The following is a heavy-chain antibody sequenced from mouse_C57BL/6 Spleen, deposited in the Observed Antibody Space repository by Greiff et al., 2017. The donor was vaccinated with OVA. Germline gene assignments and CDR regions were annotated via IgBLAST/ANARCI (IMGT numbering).Heavy chain of an antibody. D-gene: IGHD1-1*01. CDR2: IHPSDSDT. J-gene: IGHJ3*01. V-gene: IGHV1-74*01. Sequence: QVQLQQPGAELVKPGASVKVSCKASGYTFTSYWMHWVKQRPGQGLEWIGRIHPSDSDTNYNQKFKGKATLTVDKSSSTAYMQLSSLTSEDSAVDYCANDYYGSSWGAYWGQGTLVTVSA. CDR3: ANDYYGSSWGAY. CDR1: GYTFTSYW.